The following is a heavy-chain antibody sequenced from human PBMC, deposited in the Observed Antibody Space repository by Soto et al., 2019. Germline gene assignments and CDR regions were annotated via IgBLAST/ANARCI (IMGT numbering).Heavy chain of an antibody. D-gene: IGHD2-2*01. CDR3: AREKCSSTSCNHGMDV. CDR2: ITTTSTYK. Sequence: EVQLVESGGGLVKPGGSLRLSCVASAFTFNNFPMHWVRQAPGKGLQCLASITTTSTYKYYADSVKGRFSISRDNAKNSLYLELTNLRSEDTAVYYCAREKCSSTSCNHGMDVWGLGTTGTVSS. CDR1: AFTFNNFP. V-gene: IGHV3-21*01. J-gene: IGHJ6*02.